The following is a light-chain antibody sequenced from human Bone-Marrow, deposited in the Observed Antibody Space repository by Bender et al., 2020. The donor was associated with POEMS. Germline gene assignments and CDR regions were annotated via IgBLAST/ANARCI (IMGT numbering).Light chain of an antibody. J-gene: IGLJ1*01. CDR3: YSAADDSRV. CDR1: NIGSKS. V-gene: IGLV3-27*01. CDR2: KDS. Sequence: SYVLTQPPSVSVAPGKTARITCGGQNIGSKSVHWYQQKPGEAPVLVIYKDSERPSGIPERFSGSSSGTTVTLTINGAQVEDEADYYCYSAADDSRVFGPGTKVTVL.